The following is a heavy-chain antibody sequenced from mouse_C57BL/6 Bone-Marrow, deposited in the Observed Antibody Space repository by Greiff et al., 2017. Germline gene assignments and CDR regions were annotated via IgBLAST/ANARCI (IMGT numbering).Heavy chain of an antibody. Sequence: VQLKESGAELVRPGASVKLSCTASGFTITDYYMHWVKQRPEQGLEWIGRIDPEDGATEYAPKFQGKATMTADTSSNTAYLHLSSLTSEDAAVYYCTTSSYDYDLEYFDYWGQGTTLTVSS. J-gene: IGHJ2*01. V-gene: IGHV14-1*01. CDR1: GFTITDYY. CDR2: IDPEDGAT. D-gene: IGHD2-4*01. CDR3: TTSSYDYDLEYFDY.